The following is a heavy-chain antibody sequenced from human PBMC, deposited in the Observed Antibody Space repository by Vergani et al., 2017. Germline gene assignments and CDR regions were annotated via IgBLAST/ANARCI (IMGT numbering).Heavy chain of an antibody. CDR3: ARRRGSGGFGPSSYCYGMDV. CDR1: DSSIMTNPY. V-gene: IGHV4-38-2*01. J-gene: IGHJ6*02. CDR2: IHHSGDT. D-gene: IGHD3-10*01. Sequence: QVQLQESGPGLVKPSETLTLTCDVSDSSIMTNPYWGWFRQSPGKGLEWIGCIHHSGDTHYNSSLKCRVSISIVSSSKFSLSLTSVTAADTAIDYCARRRGSGGFGPSSYCYGMDVWGHGTTVTVSS.